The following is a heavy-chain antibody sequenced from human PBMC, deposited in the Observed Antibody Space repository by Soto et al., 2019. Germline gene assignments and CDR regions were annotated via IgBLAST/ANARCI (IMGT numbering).Heavy chain of an antibody. CDR2: ISSSSSYI. CDR3: AATEHDYGDYVGYFQH. V-gene: IGHV3-21*01. CDR1: GFTFSSYS. Sequence: EVQLVESGGGLVKPGGSLRLSCPASGFTFSSYSMNWVRQAPGKGLEWVSSISSSSSYIYYADSVKGRFTISRDNAKNSLYLQMNGLRAEDTAVYYCAATEHDYGDYVGYFQHWGQGTLVTVSS. D-gene: IGHD4-17*01. J-gene: IGHJ1*01.